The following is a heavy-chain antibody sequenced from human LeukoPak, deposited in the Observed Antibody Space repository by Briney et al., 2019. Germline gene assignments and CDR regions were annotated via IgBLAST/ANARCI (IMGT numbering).Heavy chain of an antibody. CDR3: AKDGFGVSHDY. V-gene: IGHV3-30*02. Sequence: TGGSLRLSCAASGFTFSTYGMHWVRQAPGKGLEWVAFIRHDGTNTYYADSVKGRFTISRDNSKNSLYLQMNSLTTEDTALYYCAKDGFGVSHDYWGQGTLVTVSS. J-gene: IGHJ4*02. CDR2: IRHDGTNT. CDR1: GFTFSTYG. D-gene: IGHD3-10*01.